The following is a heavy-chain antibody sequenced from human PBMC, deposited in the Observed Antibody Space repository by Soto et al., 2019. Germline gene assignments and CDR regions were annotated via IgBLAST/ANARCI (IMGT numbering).Heavy chain of an antibody. CDR1: GGTFSSYA. V-gene: IGHV1-69*01. Sequence: QVQLVQSGAEVKKPGSSVKVSCKASGGTFSSYAISWVRQAPGQGLEWMGGIIPIFGTAHYAQKFQGRVTITADESTSTAYMELSSLRSEDTAVYYCARACAAAGTTGDAFDIWGQGTMVTGSS. J-gene: IGHJ3*02. CDR3: ARACAAAGTTGDAFDI. CDR2: IIPIFGTA. D-gene: IGHD6-13*01.